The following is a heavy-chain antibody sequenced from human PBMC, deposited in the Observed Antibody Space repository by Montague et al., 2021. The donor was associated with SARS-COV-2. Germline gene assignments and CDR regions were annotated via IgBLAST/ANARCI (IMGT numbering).Heavy chain of an antibody. CDR2: IYTSGST. CDR3: ARDRVTIFGVVTGYGMDV. V-gene: IGHV4-61*02. Sequence: TLSLTCTVSGGSISSGNYYWSWIRQPAGKGLEWIGRIYTSGSTNYNPSLKSRVTISVDTSKNQFSLKLSSVTAADTAVYYCARDRVTIFGVVTGYGMDVWGQGTTVTVS. D-gene: IGHD3-3*01. CDR1: GGSISSGNYY. J-gene: IGHJ6*02.